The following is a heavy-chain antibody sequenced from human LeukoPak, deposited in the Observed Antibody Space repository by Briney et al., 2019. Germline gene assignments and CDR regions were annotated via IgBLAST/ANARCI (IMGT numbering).Heavy chain of an antibody. J-gene: IGHJ4*02. CDR2: IKQDGREK. D-gene: IGHD6-19*01. V-gene: IGHV3-7*01. Sequence: GGSLRLSCAASGFTFSSYWMSWVRQAPGKGLEWVANIKQDGREKYYVDSVKGRFSLSRDNARNSLYLQMNSLRAEDTAVYYCARERAVAGSIYFDYWGQGTLVTVSS. CDR3: ARERAVAGSIYFDY. CDR1: GFTFSSYW.